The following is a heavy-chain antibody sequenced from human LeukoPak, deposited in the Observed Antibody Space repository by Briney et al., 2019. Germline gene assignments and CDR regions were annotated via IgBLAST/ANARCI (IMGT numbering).Heavy chain of an antibody. J-gene: IGHJ4*02. CDR1: GYTFASYG. CDR3: ARGGYSGDDLLE. V-gene: IGHV1-2*02. CDR2: INPNSGGT. D-gene: IGHD5-12*01. Sequence: ASVKVSCKASGYTFASYGIRWVRQAPGQGLEWMGWINPNSGGTNYAQKFQGRVTMTRDTSISTAYMELSRLRSDDTAVYYCARGGYSGDDLLEWGEGTLVTVSS.